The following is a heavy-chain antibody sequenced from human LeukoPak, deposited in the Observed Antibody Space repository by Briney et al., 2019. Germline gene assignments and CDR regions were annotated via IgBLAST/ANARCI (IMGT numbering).Heavy chain of an antibody. V-gene: IGHV1-8*01. Sequence: ASVKVSCKTSGYTFANYDITWVRQAPGRGLERMGWMNPYSTNTGYARQFQGRLSMTRDISITTAYMELSSLSSEDTAVYYCARATRGDLLSEFWGQGSLITVSS. CDR2: MNPYSTNT. CDR1: GYTFANYD. CDR3: ARATRGDLLSEF. D-gene: IGHD2/OR15-2a*01. J-gene: IGHJ4*02.